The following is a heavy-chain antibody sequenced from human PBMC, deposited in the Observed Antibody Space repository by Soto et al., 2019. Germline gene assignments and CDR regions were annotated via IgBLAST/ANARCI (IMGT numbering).Heavy chain of an antibody. CDR2: IWYDGSNK. D-gene: IGHD2-2*02. V-gene: IGHV3-33*01. J-gene: IGHJ3*02. CDR1: GFTFSSYG. Sequence: GGSLRLSCAASGFTFSSYGMHWVRQAPGKGLEWVAVIWYDGSNKYYADSVKGRFTISRDNSKNTLYLQMNSLRAEDTAVYYCASVVPAAIEAFDIWGQGTMVTVSS. CDR3: ASVVPAAIEAFDI.